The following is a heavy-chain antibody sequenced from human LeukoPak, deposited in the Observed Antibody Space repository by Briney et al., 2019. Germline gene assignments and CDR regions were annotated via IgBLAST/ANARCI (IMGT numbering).Heavy chain of an antibody. CDR3: VRSRLYYYYYMDV. J-gene: IGHJ6*03. CDR1: GGSFSGYY. CDR2: INHSGST. Sequence: PSGTLSLTRAVYGGSFSGYYWSWIRQHPGKGLEWIGEINHSGSTNYNPSLKSRVTISVDTSKNQFSLKLSSVTAADTAVYYCVRSRLYYYYYMDVWGKGTTVTVSS. V-gene: IGHV4-34*01.